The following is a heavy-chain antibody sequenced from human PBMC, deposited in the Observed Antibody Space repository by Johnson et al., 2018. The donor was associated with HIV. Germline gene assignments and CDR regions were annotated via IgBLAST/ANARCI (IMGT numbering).Heavy chain of an antibody. J-gene: IGHJ3*02. CDR3: ARGYYYDSSGSDDAFDI. Sequence: LSCAASRFTFSFYAMHWVRQAPGKGLAWVALILYDGSNKYYADSVKGRFTISRDNSKNTLSLQMNSLRAEDTAVYYCARGYYYDSSGSDDAFDIWGQGTMVTVSS. V-gene: IGHV3-30-3*01. D-gene: IGHD3-22*01. CDR1: RFTFSFYA. CDR2: ILYDGSNK.